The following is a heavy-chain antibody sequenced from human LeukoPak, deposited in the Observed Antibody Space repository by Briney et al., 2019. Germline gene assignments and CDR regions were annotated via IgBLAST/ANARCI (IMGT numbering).Heavy chain of an antibody. D-gene: IGHD5-18*01. J-gene: IGHJ6*03. CDR3: ARLDGITSMGNYYYYMDV. CDR2: INHSGST. V-gene: IGHV4-34*01. CDR1: GGSISSYY. Sequence: SETLSLTCTVSGGSISSYYWSWIRQPPGKGLEWIGEINHSGSTNYNPSLKSRVTISVDTSKNQFSLNLSSVTAADTAMYYCARLDGITSMGNYYYYMDVWGKGTTVTVSS.